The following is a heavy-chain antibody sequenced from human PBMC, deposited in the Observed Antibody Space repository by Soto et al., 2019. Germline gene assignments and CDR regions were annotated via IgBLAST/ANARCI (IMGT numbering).Heavy chain of an antibody. J-gene: IGHJ6*02. CDR2: IWYDGSNK. D-gene: IGHD6-19*01. V-gene: IGHV3-33*06. CDR1: GFTFSSYG. Sequence: GGSLRLSCAASGFTFSSYGMHWVRQAPGKGLEWVAVIWYDGSNKYYADSVKGRFTISRDNSKNTLYLQMNSLRAEDTAVYYCAKEYSSGWYGGNHGMDVWGQGTTVTVSS. CDR3: AKEYSSGWYGGNHGMDV.